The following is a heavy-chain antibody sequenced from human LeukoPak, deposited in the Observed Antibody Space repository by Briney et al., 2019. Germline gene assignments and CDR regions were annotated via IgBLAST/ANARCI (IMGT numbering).Heavy chain of an antibody. V-gene: IGHV3-53*05. CDR1: GFTVSSNY. CDR2: IYSGGST. D-gene: IGHD3-16*01. CDR3: ARETNTVGGAFDI. J-gene: IGHJ3*02. Sequence: QPGGSLRLSCAAPGFTVSSNYMSWVRQAPGKGLEWVSVIYSGGSTYYADSVKGRFTISRDNSKNTLYLQMNSLRAEDTAVYYCARETNTVGGAFDIWGQGTMVTVSS.